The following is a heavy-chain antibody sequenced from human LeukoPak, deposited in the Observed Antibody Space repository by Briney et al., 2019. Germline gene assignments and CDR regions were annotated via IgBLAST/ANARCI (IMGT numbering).Heavy chain of an antibody. CDR1: GFTFNNFA. Sequence: GGSLRLSCAASGFTFNNFAMSWVRQAPGKGLEWVSAISGSGGSTYYADSVKGRFTISRDNSKNTLYLQMNSLRAEDTAVYYCAKSPIPFGGWNSQNDAFDIWGQGTMVTVSS. J-gene: IGHJ3*02. CDR3: AKSPIPFGGWNSQNDAFDI. V-gene: IGHV3-23*01. D-gene: IGHD3-16*01. CDR2: ISGSGGST.